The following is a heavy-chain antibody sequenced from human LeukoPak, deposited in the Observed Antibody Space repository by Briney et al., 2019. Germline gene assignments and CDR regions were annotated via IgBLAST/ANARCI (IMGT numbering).Heavy chain of an antibody. J-gene: IGHJ5*02. CDR1: GFAFSSYN. CDR2: ISSSGTTI. D-gene: IGHD5-18*01. Sequence: GGSLRLSCAASGFAFSSYNMIWVRQAPGKGLEWVSCISSSGTTIYYADSVKGRFTISRDNAKNSLYLQMNSLRAEDTAVYYCARGSGYSYGPRGQGTLVTVSS. CDR3: ARGSGYSYGP. V-gene: IGHV3-48*04.